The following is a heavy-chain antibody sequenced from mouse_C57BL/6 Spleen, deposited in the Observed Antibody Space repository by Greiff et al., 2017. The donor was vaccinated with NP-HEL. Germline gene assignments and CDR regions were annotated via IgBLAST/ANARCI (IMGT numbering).Heavy chain of an antibody. D-gene: IGHD1-1*01. Sequence: EVQLQQSGPELVKPGASVKISCKASGYTFTDYYMNWVKQSHGKSLEWIGDINPNNGGTSYNQKIKGKATLTVDKSSSTAYMELRSLPSEDAAVYYCAREGVYYGSPWFAYWGQGTLVTVSA. CDR1: GYTFTDYY. CDR3: AREGVYYGSPWFAY. J-gene: IGHJ3*01. V-gene: IGHV1-26*01. CDR2: INPNNGGT.